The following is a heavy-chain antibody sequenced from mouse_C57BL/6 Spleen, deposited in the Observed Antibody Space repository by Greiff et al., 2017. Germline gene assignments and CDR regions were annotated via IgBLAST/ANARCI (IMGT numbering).Heavy chain of an antibody. V-gene: IGHV1-64*01. CDR2: IHPNSGST. D-gene: IGHD5-1*01. CDR3: ARSEYCDAMDY. CDR1: GYTFTSYW. J-gene: IGHJ4*01. Sequence: VQLQQSGAELVKPGASVKLSCKASGYTFTSYWMHWVKQRPGQGLEWIGMIHPNSGSTNYNEKFKSKATLTVDKSSSTAYMQLSSLTSEDSAVYYCARSEYCDAMDYWGQGTSVTVSS.